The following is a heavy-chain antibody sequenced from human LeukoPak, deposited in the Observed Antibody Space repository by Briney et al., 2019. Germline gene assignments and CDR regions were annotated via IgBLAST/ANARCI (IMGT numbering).Heavy chain of an antibody. CDR3: SRDGHTGMDV. CDR1: GFIFSDYA. Sequence: GRSLRLSCTASGFIFSDYAISWVRQAPGKGLEWVGFVRSRAYGGTIEYAASVKGRFTVSRDDSKSIAYLQMYSLKTEDTAVYYCSRDGHTGMDVWGQGTTVTVSS. J-gene: IGHJ6*02. CDR2: VRSRAYGGTI. D-gene: IGHD2-21*01. V-gene: IGHV3-49*04.